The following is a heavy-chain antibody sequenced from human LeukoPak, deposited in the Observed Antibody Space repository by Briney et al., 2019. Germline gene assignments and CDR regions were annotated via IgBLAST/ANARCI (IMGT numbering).Heavy chain of an antibody. D-gene: IGHD1-26*01. Sequence: SETLSLTCTVSGGSISTHYWSWLRQPPGNGLEWIGYIYNTGSTNYNPSLKSRVTMSVDTSKNQFSLKLTSVTAADAAVYYCARDRVGATGFDYWGQGALVTVSS. CDR1: GGSISTHY. CDR3: ARDRVGATGFDY. J-gene: IGHJ4*02. CDR2: IYNTGST. V-gene: IGHV4-59*11.